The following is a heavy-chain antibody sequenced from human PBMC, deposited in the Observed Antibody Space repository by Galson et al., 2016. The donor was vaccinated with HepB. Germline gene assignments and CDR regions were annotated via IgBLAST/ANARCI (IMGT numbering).Heavy chain of an antibody. CDR1: GFTFSSYS. CDR2: ISSSSSYI. V-gene: IGHV3-21*01. J-gene: IGHJ4*02. D-gene: IGHD1-26*01. Sequence: SLRLSCAASGFTFSSYSMNWVRQAPGKGLEWVSSISSSSSYIYYEDSVKGRFTISRDNAKNSLYMQMNSLRAEDTAVYYCARGDIVGAIFDYWGQGTLVTVPS. CDR3: ARGDIVGAIFDY.